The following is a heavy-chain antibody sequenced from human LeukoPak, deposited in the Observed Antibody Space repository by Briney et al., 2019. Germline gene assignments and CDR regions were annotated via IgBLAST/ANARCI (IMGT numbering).Heavy chain of an antibody. CDR1: GFTFSGYP. V-gene: IGHV3-64*01. Sequence: PGGSRRLSCAASGFTFSGYPMHWVRQAPGKGLEYLSGISANGGSTYYANSVKGRFTTSRDNSKNTLYLQMGSLRPEDMAVYYCARDGSNWDFDYWGQGTLVTVSS. D-gene: IGHD6-13*01. J-gene: IGHJ4*02. CDR3: ARDGSNWDFDY. CDR2: ISANGGST.